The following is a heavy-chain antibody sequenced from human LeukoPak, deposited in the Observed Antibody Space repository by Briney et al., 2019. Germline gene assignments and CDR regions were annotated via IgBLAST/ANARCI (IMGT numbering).Heavy chain of an antibody. CDR1: GGSFSSYY. CDR3: ARLTARDYYYMDV. CDR2: INPSGST. J-gene: IGHJ6*03. D-gene: IGHD2-21*02. Sequence: SETLSLTCAVYGGSFSSYYWSWIRQPPGKGLEWIGEINPSGSTNYNPSLKSRVTISVDTSKNQCSLKLSSVTAADTAVYYCARLTARDYYYMDVWGKGTTVTVSS. V-gene: IGHV4-34*01.